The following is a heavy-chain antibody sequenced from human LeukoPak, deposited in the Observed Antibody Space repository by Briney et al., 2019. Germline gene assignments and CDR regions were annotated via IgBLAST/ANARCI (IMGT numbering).Heavy chain of an antibody. D-gene: IGHD2-15*01. CDR1: GASVTNFY. CDR2: IYASGSI. Sequence: PSETLSLTCSVSGASVTNFYWTWIRQPAGKGLEYIGRIYASGSIDYNPSLKSRVTLSVDSSNNQFSLNLTSVTAADTALYYCARSARFDYFYMDVWGKGTSVTVSS. J-gene: IGHJ6*03. CDR3: ARSARFDYFYMDV. V-gene: IGHV4-4*07.